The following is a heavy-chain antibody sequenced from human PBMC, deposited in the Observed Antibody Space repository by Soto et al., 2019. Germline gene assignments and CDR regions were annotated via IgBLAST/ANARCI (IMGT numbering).Heavy chain of an antibody. Sequence: ASLKVSCKASGYTFTSYGISWVRQAPGQGLEWMGWISAYNGNTNYAQKLQGRVTMTTDTSTSTAYMELRSLRSDDTAVYYCASAAVAGGNWFDPWGQGTRVTVSS. CDR3: ASAAVAGGNWFDP. CDR2: ISAYNGNT. D-gene: IGHD6-19*01. V-gene: IGHV1-18*01. J-gene: IGHJ5*02. CDR1: GYTFTSYG.